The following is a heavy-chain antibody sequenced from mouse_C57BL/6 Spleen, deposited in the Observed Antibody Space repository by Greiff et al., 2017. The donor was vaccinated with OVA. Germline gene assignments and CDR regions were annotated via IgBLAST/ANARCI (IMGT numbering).Heavy chain of an antibody. CDR2: INPCNGGT. CDR3: ASYYYGRGRYFDV. J-gene: IGHJ1*03. V-gene: IGHV1-53*01. CDR1: GYTFTSYW. D-gene: IGHD1-1*01. Sequence: VQLQQPGTELVKPGASVKLSCKASGYTFTSYWMHWVKQRPGQGLEWIGNINPCNGGTNYNEKFKSTATLTVDKSSSTAYMQLSSLTSEDSAVYYCASYYYGRGRYFDVWGTGTTVTVSS.